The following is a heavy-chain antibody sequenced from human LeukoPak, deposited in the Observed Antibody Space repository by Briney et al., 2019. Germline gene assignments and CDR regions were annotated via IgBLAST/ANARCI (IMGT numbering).Heavy chain of an antibody. J-gene: IGHJ4*02. D-gene: IGHD5-24*01. CDR2: INPSGGST. Sequence: ASVKVSCKASGYTFTSYYMHWVRQAPGQGLEWMGIINPSGGSTSYAQKFQGRVTMTRDMSTSTVYMELSSLRSEDTAVYYCARDFSRDDFDYWGQGTLVTVSS. V-gene: IGHV1-46*01. CDR1: GYTFTSYY. CDR3: ARDFSRDDFDY.